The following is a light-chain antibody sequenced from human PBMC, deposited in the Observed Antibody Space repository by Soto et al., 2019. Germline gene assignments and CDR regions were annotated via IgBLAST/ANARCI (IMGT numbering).Light chain of an antibody. J-gene: IGKJ3*01. CDR1: QRVGSSY. CDR3: QQYQT. Sequence: PGDRATLSCRASQRVGSSYLAWYQQKPGQAPRLLIYATSSRATGIPDRFSGSGSGTDFTLTISRLEPEDFAVYYCQQYQTFGPGTKVDI. V-gene: IGKV3-20*01. CDR2: ATS.